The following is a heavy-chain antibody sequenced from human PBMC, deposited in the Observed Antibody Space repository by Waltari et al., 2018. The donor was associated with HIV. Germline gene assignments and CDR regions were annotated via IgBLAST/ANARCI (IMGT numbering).Heavy chain of an antibody. CDR1: GFTFGSYN. Sequence: EVQLVESGGGLVQPGGSLRLPCAASGFTFGSYNMNWVRQAPGGGLEWISYISSGSCTMSFADSVKGRFTISRDNAKNSLYLQVNSLRDEDTAVYYCARDSRIYSYGFDIWGQGTTVTVSS. CDR2: ISSGSCTM. D-gene: IGHD4-4*01. V-gene: IGHV3-48*02. J-gene: IGHJ3*02. CDR3: ARDSRIYSYGFDI.